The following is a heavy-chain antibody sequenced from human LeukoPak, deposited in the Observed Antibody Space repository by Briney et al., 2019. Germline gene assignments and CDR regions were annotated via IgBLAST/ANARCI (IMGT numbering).Heavy chain of an antibody. D-gene: IGHD5-12*01. Sequence: SGGSLRLSCAASGFTFSDYYMSWIRQAPGKGLEGVSYISSSSSYTDYADSVKGRFTISRDNAKNSLNLQMNSLRAEDTAVYYCARDSGYSGYSDYWGQGTLVTVSS. J-gene: IGHJ4*02. CDR3: ARDSGYSGYSDY. CDR1: GFTFSDYY. CDR2: ISSSSSYT. V-gene: IGHV3-11*05.